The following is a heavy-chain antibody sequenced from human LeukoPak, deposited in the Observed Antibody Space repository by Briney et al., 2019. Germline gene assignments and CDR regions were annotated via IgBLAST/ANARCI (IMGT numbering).Heavy chain of an antibody. CDR3: ARSCLGGSAFDY. CDR2: INHSGST. V-gene: IGHV4-34*01. CDR1: GGSFSGYY. J-gene: IGHJ4*02. D-gene: IGHD1-26*01. Sequence: PSETLSLTCAVYGGSFSGYYWSWIRQPPGKGLEWIGEINHSGSTNYNPSLKSRVTIPVDTSKNQFSLKLSSVTAADTAVYYCARSCLGGSAFDYWGQGTLVTVSS.